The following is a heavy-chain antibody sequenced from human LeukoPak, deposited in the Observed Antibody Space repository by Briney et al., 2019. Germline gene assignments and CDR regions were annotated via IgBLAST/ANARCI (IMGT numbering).Heavy chain of an antibody. CDR3: ARRNAAYRPFDP. J-gene: IGHJ5*02. V-gene: IGHV3-23*01. Sequence: PGGSLRLPCAASGFTFSSYAMNWVRQAPGKGLEWVSIIGGSDGTTYYADSVKGRFTISRDNFQNTLYLQMNSLRAEDTAVYYCARRNAAYRPFDPWGQGTLVPVSS. CDR1: GFTFSSYA. D-gene: IGHD3-16*02. CDR2: IGGSDGTT.